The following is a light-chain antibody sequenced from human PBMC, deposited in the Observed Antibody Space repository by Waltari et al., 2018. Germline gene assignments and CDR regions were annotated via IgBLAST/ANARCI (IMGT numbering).Light chain of an antibody. J-gene: IGLJ1*01. V-gene: IGLV2-14*01. CDR1: SNDVGAYNR. CDR3: SSDTTSITYV. Sequence: PGQSITISCTGTSNDVGAYNRVPWYQQHPGKAPKVLIYEVSNRPSGVSNRFSGSKSGNTASLTISGLQAEDEAHYYCSSDTTSITYVFGTGTQVTVL. CDR2: EVS.